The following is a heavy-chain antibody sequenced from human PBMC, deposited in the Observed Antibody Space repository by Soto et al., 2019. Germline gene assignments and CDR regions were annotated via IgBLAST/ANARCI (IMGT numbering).Heavy chain of an antibody. CDR1: GGSSSDFC. J-gene: IGHJ6*03. CDR2: INHSGST. V-gene: IGHV4-34*01. CDR3: ARGETSSGFNYYYYYTDV. Sequence: PSQTQSLRSAVEGGSSSDFCLSWISKPPGKGLEWIGEINHSGSTNYNPTLKSRVTISVDTSKTQYSLKLSSVTAADTAVYYCARGETSSGFNYYYYYTDVWGKGTTVTVSS.